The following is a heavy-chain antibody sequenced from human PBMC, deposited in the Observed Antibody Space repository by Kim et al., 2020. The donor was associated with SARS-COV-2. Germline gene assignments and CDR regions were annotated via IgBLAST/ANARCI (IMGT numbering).Heavy chain of an antibody. CDR3: ARGGPWGSSWTNYYYYYYYMDV. Sequence: SETLSLTCAVPGGSISSSNWWSWVRQPPGKGLEWIGEIYHSGSTNYNPSLKSRVTISVDKSKNQFSLKLSSVTAADTAVYYCARGGPWGSSWTNYYYYYYYMDVWGKGTTVTVSS. J-gene: IGHJ6*03. D-gene: IGHD6-13*01. CDR2: IYHSGST. CDR1: GGSISSSNW. V-gene: IGHV4-4*02.